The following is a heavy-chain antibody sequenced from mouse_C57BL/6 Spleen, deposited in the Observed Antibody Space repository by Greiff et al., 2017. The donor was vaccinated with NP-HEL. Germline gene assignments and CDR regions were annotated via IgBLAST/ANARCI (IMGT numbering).Heavy chain of an antibody. CDR1: GFSLTSYG. J-gene: IGHJ4*01. CDR2: IWSDGST. Sequence: VKLVESGPGLVAPSQSLSITCTVSGFSLTSYGVHWVRQPPGKGLEWLVVIWSDGSTTYNSAPKSRLSISKDNSKSQVFLKMNSLQTDDTAMYYCARHGGGFYAMDYWGQGTSVTVSS. CDR3: ARHGGGFYAMDY. V-gene: IGHV2-6-1*01.